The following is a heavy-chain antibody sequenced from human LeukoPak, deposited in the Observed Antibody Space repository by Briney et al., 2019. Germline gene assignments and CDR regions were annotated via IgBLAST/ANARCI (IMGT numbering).Heavy chain of an antibody. Sequence: GASVKVSCKASGYTFTSYGISWVRQAPGQGLEWMGWISAYNGNTNYAQKFQGRVTITADKSTSTAYMELSSLRSEDTAVYYCARLGSGWYARAWFDPWGQGTLVTVSS. CDR3: ARLGSGWYARAWFDP. V-gene: IGHV1-18*01. D-gene: IGHD6-19*01. CDR1: GYTFTSYG. CDR2: ISAYNGNT. J-gene: IGHJ5*02.